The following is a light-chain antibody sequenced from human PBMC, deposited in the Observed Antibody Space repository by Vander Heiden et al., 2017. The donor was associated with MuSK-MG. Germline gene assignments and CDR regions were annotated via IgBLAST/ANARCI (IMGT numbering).Light chain of an antibody. Sequence: QSVLTQPPSVSGAPGQSVTIPCTGSSSNLGAAYGVHWYQQLPGTAPKLLIFHNTNRPSGVSDRFSGSKSDTSASLAITGLRAEDEADYYCRSYDYSLSALVFGGGTKLTVL. J-gene: IGLJ2*01. V-gene: IGLV1-40*01. CDR1: SSNLGAAYG. CDR2: HNT. CDR3: RSYDYSLSALV.